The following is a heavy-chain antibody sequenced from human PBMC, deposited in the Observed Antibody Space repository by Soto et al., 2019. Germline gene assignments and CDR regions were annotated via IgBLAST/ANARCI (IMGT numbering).Heavy chain of an antibody. CDR1: GGSISSYY. V-gene: IGHV4-59*01. CDR2: IYYSGST. D-gene: IGHD3-10*01. CDR3: ARVGVTMVRGARGRDWFDP. J-gene: IGHJ5*02. Sequence: SETLSLTCTVSGGSISSYYWSWIRQPPGKGLEWIGYIYYSGSTNYNPSLKSRVTISVDTSKNRFSLKLSSVTAADTAVYYCARVGVTMVRGARGRDWFDPWGQGTLVTVSS.